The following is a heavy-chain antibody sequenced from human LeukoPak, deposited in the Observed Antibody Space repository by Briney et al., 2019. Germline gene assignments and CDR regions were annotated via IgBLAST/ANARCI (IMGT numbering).Heavy chain of an antibody. D-gene: IGHD6-19*01. CDR2: INHSGST. Sequence: SETLSLTCAVYGGSFSGYYWSWIRQPPGKWLEWIGEINHSGSTNYNPSLKSRATISVDTSKNQFSLKLSSVTAADTAVYYCARAPGYSSGWYSRGLNWFDPWGQGTLVTVSS. V-gene: IGHV4-34*01. CDR1: GGSFSGYY. J-gene: IGHJ5*02. CDR3: ARAPGYSSGWYSRGLNWFDP.